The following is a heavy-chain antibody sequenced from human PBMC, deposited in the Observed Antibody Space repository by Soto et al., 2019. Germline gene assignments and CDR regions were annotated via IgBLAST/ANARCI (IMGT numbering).Heavy chain of an antibody. CDR3: ARSSIAVVYFDY. Sequence: GGSLRLSCAASGFTFSSYGMHWVRQAPGKGLEWVAVIWYDGSNKYYADSVKGRFTISRDNSKNTLYLQMNSLRAEDTAVYYCARSSIAVVYFDYWGQGTLVPVSS. CDR2: IWYDGSNK. J-gene: IGHJ4*02. CDR1: GFTFSSYG. V-gene: IGHV3-33*01. D-gene: IGHD6-19*01.